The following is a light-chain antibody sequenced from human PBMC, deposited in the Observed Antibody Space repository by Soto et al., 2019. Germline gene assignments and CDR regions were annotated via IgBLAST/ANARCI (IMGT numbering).Light chain of an antibody. V-gene: IGKV3-20*01. J-gene: IGKJ1*01. CDR2: GAS. CDR3: KQYGSSGT. Sequence: DIVLTQSPATLSLSPGERATLSCRASQSVSNNYLAWYQQKPGQAPRLLIYGASNRATGIQDRFSGSGSGTDFTLTISRLEPEDFAVYYCKQYGSSGTXGQGTKVDIK. CDR1: QSVSNNY.